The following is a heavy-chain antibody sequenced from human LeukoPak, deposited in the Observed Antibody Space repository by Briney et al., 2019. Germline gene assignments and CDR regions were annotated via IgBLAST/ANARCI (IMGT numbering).Heavy chain of an antibody. Sequence: PGGSLRLSCAASGFTFSNYAMHWVRRAPGKGLEYVSAISSNGGGTYYANSVKGRFTISRDNSKNTLYLQMGSLRAEDMAVYYCARWGSTSCYDYWGQGTLVTVSS. CDR3: ARWGSTSCYDY. CDR2: ISSNGGGT. CDR1: GFTFSNYA. V-gene: IGHV3-64*01. D-gene: IGHD2-2*01. J-gene: IGHJ4*02.